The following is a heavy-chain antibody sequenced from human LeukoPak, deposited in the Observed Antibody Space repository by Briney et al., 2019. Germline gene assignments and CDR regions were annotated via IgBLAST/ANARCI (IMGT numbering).Heavy chain of an antibody. CDR2: ISGDGGST. J-gene: IGHJ3*02. CDR1: GFTFDDYA. D-gene: IGHD4-23*01. V-gene: IGHV3-43*02. Sequence: AGGSLRLSCAASGFTFDDYAMHWVRQAPGKGLEWVSLISGDGGSTYYADSVKGRFTISRDNSKNSLYLQMNSLRTEDTALYYCAKDPGGGNSGAFDIWGQGTMVTVSS. CDR3: AKDPGGGNSGAFDI.